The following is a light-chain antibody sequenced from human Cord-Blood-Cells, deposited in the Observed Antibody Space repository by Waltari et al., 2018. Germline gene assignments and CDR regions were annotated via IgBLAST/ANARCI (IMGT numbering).Light chain of an antibody. V-gene: IGKV4-1*01. Sequence: DIVMTQSPDSLPVSLAEGTTINSNSSQSVLYSANNKNYLAWYQQKPGQPPKLLIYWASTWESGVPDRFSGSGSGTDFTLTISSLQPEDLAVYYCQQYYSTPLSFGGGTKVEIK. CDR3: QQYYSTPLS. CDR2: WAS. CDR1: QSVLYSANNKNY. J-gene: IGKJ4*01.